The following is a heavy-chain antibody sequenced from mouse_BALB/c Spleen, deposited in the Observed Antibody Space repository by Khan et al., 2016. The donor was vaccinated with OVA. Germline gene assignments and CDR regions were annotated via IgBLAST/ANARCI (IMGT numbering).Heavy chain of an antibody. J-gene: IGHJ2*01. Sequence: EVQLQQSGPELVKPGASVKISCKASGYSFTGYFMNWVMQSHGKSLEWIGRIHPHIGETFYNQRFVDKATLTVDESSSTAHMELRSLASEDSVVYFCARKNGSDFDYWGQGTTLTVSS. D-gene: IGHD1-1*01. CDR1: GYSFTGYF. CDR3: ARKNGSDFDY. V-gene: IGHV1-20*02. CDR2: IHPHIGET.